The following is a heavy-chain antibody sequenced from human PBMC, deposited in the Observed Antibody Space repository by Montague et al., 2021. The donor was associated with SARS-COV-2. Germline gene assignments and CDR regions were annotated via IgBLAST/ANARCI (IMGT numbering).Heavy chain of an antibody. J-gene: IGHJ4*02. Sequence: SETLSLTCTVSGASMSGSYWGWVRQPPGKGPEWIGNIYSSGSTHYNPSLKSRVTISVDTSKSQFSLRLTSVTAADTAVYYCARVGSSGWYAPGYFDYWGQGTLVTVSS. CDR2: IYSSGST. CDR3: ARVGSSGWYAPGYFDY. V-gene: IGHV4-59*01. CDR1: GASMSGSY. D-gene: IGHD6-19*01.